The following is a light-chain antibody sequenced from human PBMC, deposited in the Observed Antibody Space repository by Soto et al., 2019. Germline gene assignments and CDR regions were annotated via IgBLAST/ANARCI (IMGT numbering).Light chain of an antibody. CDR1: TNDVGTSNY. V-gene: IGLV2-14*01. Sequence: QSVLTQPGSVSGSPGPSIPNSCNGTTNDVGTSNYVSWYQQLPGEVPKLLIHDVTDRPSGVSSRFSGSKSGNTASLTISGLQAEDEADYFCTSSTSDSLYVFGSGTKVTVL. J-gene: IGLJ1*01. CDR2: DVT. CDR3: TSSTSDSLYV.